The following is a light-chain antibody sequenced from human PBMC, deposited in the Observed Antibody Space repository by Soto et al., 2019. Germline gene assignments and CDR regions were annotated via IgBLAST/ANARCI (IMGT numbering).Light chain of an antibody. J-gene: IGLJ1*01. CDR2: TNN. Sequence: QSALTQPPSASGTPGQKVTISFSGNSSNIGRNTVNWYQQLPGTAPKLLISTNNRRPSGVPARFSGSKSGTSASLAISGLQSDDEADYYCAAWDDSLNGYVFGTGTKVTVL. CDR1: SSNIGRNT. V-gene: IGLV1-44*01. CDR3: AAWDDSLNGYV.